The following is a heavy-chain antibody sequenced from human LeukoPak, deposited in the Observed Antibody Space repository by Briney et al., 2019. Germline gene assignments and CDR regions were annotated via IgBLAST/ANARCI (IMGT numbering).Heavy chain of an antibody. CDR3: ALLGGLRLGILADY. CDR2: ISSSGSTI. Sequence: GGSLRLSCAASGFTFSSYEMNWVRQAPGKGLEWVSYISSSGSTIYYADSVKGRFTISRDNAKNSLYLQMNSLTAEDTAVYYCALLGGLRLGILADYWGQGTLVTVSS. J-gene: IGHJ4*02. D-gene: IGHD7-27*01. V-gene: IGHV3-48*03. CDR1: GFTFSSYE.